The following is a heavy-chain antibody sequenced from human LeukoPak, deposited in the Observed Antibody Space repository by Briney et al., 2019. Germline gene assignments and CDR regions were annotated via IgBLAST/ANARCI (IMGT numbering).Heavy chain of an antibody. Sequence: GGSLRLSCAASGFTFSSYEMNWVRQAPGKGLEWVSHISSSGSTIYYADSVKGRFTISRDNAKNSLYLQMNSLRAEDTAVYYCAREDYGGIKGGDYWGQGTLVTVSS. J-gene: IGHJ4*02. CDR2: ISSSGSTI. CDR3: AREDYGGIKGGDY. V-gene: IGHV3-48*03. D-gene: IGHD4-23*01. CDR1: GFTFSSYE.